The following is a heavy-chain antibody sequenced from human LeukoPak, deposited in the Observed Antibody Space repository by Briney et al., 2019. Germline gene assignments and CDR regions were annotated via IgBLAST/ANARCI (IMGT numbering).Heavy chain of an antibody. Sequence: SQTLSLTCAISGDSVSSNSAAWNWIRQSPSRGLEWLGRTYYRSKWYNDYAVSVKSRITTNPDTSKNQFSLQLNSVTPEDTAVYYCARDLLGYCSGGSCQWDWFDPWGQGTLVTVSS. CDR1: GDSVSSNSAA. CDR2: TYYRSKWYN. V-gene: IGHV6-1*01. D-gene: IGHD2-15*01. CDR3: ARDLLGYCSGGSCQWDWFDP. J-gene: IGHJ5*02.